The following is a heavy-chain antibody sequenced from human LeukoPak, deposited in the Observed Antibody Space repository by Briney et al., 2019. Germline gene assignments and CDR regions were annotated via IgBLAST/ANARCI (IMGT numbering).Heavy chain of an antibody. CDR2: IYYSGST. Sequence: MSSETLSLTCTVSGGSISSSSYYWGWIRQPPGKGLEWIGSIYYSGSTYYNPSLKSRVTISVDTSKNQFSLKLSSVTAADTAVYYCARDTLVYGDYGRYFDYWGQGTLVTVSS. V-gene: IGHV4-39*07. D-gene: IGHD4-17*01. CDR3: ARDTLVYGDYGRYFDY. CDR1: GGSISSSSYY. J-gene: IGHJ4*02.